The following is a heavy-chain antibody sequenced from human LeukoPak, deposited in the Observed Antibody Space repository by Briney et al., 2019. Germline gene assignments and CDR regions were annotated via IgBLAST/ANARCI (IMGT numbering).Heavy chain of an antibody. CDR1: GGSLSSYY. J-gene: IGHJ6*03. D-gene: IGHD3-3*01. V-gene: IGHV4-59*12. Sequence: PSETLSLTCTVSGGSLSSYYWSWIRQPPGKGLEWIGYIYYSGSTNYNPSLKSRVTISVDTSKNQFSLKLSSVTAADTAVYYCARPAVLEWYPSYYYYYMDVWGKGTTVTVSS. CDR2: IYYSGST. CDR3: ARPAVLEWYPSYYYYYMDV.